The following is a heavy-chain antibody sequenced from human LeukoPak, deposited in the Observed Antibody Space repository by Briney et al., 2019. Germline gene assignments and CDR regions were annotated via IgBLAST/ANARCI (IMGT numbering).Heavy chain of an antibody. CDR3: ARETGACTSTPCYRYFDY. J-gene: IGHJ4*02. V-gene: IGHV1-2*04. CDR1: GYTYTRFY. Sequence: ASVKVSCKASGYTYTRFYIHWVRQAPGQGREGMGWIKPHSGDTNYAQRFQDWVTMTRDTSLSTAYMEVSRLRSDDTAVYYCARETGACTSTPCYRYFDYWGQGTLVTVSS. D-gene: IGHD2-2*02. CDR2: IKPHSGDT.